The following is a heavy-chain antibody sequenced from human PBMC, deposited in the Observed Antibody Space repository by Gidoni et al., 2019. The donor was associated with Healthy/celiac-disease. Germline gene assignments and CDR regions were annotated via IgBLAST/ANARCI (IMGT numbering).Heavy chain of an antibody. CDR3: ARETRGYDFEGEEFDY. CDR1: GFTFSSYS. V-gene: IGHV3-21*01. J-gene: IGHJ4*02. D-gene: IGHD5-12*01. Sequence: EVQLVESGGGLVKPGGSLRLSCAASGFTFSSYSMNWVRLAQGKGLEWVSSISSSSSYIYYADSVKGRFTISRDNAKNSLYLQMNSLRAEDTAVYYCARETRGYDFEGEEFDYWGQGTLVTVSS. CDR2: ISSSSSYI.